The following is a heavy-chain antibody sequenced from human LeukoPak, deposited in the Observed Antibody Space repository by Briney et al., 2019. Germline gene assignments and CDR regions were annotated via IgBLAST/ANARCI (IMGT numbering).Heavy chain of an antibody. CDR2: IIPILGIA. V-gene: IGHV1-69*02. J-gene: IGHJ6*03. CDR1: GGTFSSYT. D-gene: IGHD1-20*01. Sequence: SVKVSCKASGGTFSSYTISWVRQAPGQGLEWMGRIIPILGIANYAQKFQGRVTITADKSTSTAYMELSSLRSEDTAVYYCARAVYDRVNWNDDYCYYMDVWGKGTTVTVSS. CDR3: ARAVYDRVNWNDDYCYYMDV.